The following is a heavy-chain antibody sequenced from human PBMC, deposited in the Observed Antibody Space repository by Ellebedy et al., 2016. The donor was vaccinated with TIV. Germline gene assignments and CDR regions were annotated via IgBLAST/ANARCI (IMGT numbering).Heavy chain of an antibody. CDR1: GFTFSDYY. D-gene: IGHD4-23*01. CDR3: ARAFYGGNTLFDY. CDR2: ISSSGSTI. J-gene: IGHJ4*02. V-gene: IGHV3-11*04. Sequence: GGSLRLSXAASGFTFSDYYMSWIRQAPGKGLEWVSYISSSGSTIYYADSVKGRFTISRDNAKNSLYLQMNSLRAEDTAVYYCARAFYGGNTLFDYWGQGTLVTVSS.